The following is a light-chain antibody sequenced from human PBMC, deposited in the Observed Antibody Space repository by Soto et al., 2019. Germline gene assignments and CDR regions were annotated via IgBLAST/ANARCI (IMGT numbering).Light chain of an antibody. Sequence: IVLTQSPDTLSLPPVSIATISCRGSQSVSSNYLAWYQQKLGQAPRLLIYDASRRATGIPDRFSGSGSGTEFTLTISSLQPDDFATYYCQHYNSYSEAFGQGTKVDI. J-gene: IGKJ1*01. CDR3: QHYNSYSEA. CDR1: QSVSSNY. CDR2: DAS. V-gene: IGKV3-20*01.